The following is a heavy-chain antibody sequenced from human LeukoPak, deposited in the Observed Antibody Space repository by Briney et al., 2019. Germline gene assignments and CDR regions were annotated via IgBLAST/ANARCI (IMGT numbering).Heavy chain of an antibody. CDR1: GFTFDTYT. CDR3: ARVRTAYYPYY. V-gene: IGHV3-21*01. J-gene: IGHJ4*02. D-gene: IGHD3/OR15-3a*01. CDR2: VSSKSGYI. Sequence: PGGSLSLSCVVSGFTFDTYTMNWVRQAPGKGLEWVSSVSSKSGYIHYADSAKGRFIISRDNAKNSLPLQMNSLRAEDTAVYYCARVRTAYYPYYCGQGTLFSVSS.